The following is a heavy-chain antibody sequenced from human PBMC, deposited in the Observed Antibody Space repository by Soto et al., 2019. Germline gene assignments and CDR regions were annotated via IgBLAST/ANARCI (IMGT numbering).Heavy chain of an antibody. V-gene: IGHV3-11*01. CDR1: GFFFSDYY. D-gene: IGHD3-16*01. Sequence: PGASLRLSXAASGFFFSDYYLSWIRQAPGKGLECVAYISGTGDTKYYADSVEGRFTISRDNPKSSLYLRMNSLRAEDAAVYYCAIGGGQIYYKGLDVWGQGTTVTVSS. CDR3: AIGGGQIYYKGLDV. J-gene: IGHJ6*02. CDR2: ISGTGDTK.